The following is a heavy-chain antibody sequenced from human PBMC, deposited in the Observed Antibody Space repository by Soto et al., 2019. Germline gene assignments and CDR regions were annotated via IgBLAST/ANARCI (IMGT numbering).Heavy chain of an antibody. CDR3: ARAPKVSGSSQTRPDF. CDR1: SGSFSGYY. D-gene: IGHD6-6*01. CDR2: ISQSGNT. V-gene: IGHV4-34*01. J-gene: IGHJ4*02. Sequence: PSKTLSLTCSIYSGSFSGYYWSWIRQPPGKGLEWIGEISQSGNTNYSPSLKSRVSISIDTSKKQFSLNLASVSAADTAVYYCARAPKVSGSSQTRPDFWGQGTPVTVSS.